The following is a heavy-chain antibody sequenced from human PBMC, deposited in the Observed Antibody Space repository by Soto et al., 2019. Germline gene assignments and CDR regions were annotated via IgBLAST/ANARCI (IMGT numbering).Heavy chain of an antibody. D-gene: IGHD7-27*01. CDR1: GYTFTSYG. V-gene: IGHV1-18*04. Sequence: ASVKVSCKASGYTFTSYGISWVRQAPGQGLEWMGWISAYNGNTNYAQELQGRVTMTTDTSTSTAYMELRSLRSDDTAVYYCARGTPLGSGSALSYYYGMDVWGQGTTVTVSS. CDR3: ARGTPLGSGSALSYYYGMDV. CDR2: ISAYNGNT. J-gene: IGHJ6*02.